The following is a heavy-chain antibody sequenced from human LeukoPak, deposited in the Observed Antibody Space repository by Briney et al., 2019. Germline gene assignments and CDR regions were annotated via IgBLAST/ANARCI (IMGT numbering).Heavy chain of an antibody. Sequence: PGGSLRLSCAASGFTFSTYWMSWVRQAPGKGLEWVSVIYSGGNTKYADSVKGRFTISRDNSKNTLYLQMNSLRAEDTAVYFCARGAITMVRGWEFDYWGQGTLVTVSS. CDR2: IYSGGNT. CDR3: ARGAITMVRGWEFDY. D-gene: IGHD3-10*01. J-gene: IGHJ4*02. V-gene: IGHV3-66*01. CDR1: GFTFSTYW.